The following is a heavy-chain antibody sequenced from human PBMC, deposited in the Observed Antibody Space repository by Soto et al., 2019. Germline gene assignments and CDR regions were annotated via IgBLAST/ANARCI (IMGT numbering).Heavy chain of an antibody. Sequence: LRLSCAASGFTFDDYTMHWVRQAPGKGLEWVSLISWDGGSTYYADSVKGRFTISRDNSKNSLYLQMNSLRTEDTALYYCAKGSGYHMHYGMDVWGQGTTVTVS. V-gene: IGHV3-43*01. CDR1: GFTFDDYT. CDR2: ISWDGGST. D-gene: IGHD3-3*01. J-gene: IGHJ6*02. CDR3: AKGSGYHMHYGMDV.